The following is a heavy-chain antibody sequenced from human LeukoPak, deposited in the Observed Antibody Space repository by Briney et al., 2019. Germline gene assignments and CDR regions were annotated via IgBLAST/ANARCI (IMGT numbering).Heavy chain of an antibody. J-gene: IGHJ4*02. CDR1: GCSISTSTYY. D-gene: IGHD5-18*01. CDR3: AVLPGYTYGDY. CDR2: IYYNENT. V-gene: IGHV4-39*01. Sequence: KASETLSLTCTVSGCSISTSTYYWSWIRQPPGKGLEWIGSIYYNENTYYNPSLKSRLTISVDTSKNQFSLKVTSVTVADTAVYYGAVLPGYTYGDYWGQGALVTVSS.